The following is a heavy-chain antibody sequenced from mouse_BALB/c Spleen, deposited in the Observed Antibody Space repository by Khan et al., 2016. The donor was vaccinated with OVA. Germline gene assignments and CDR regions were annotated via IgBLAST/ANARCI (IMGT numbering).Heavy chain of an antibody. CDR1: GYTFTTYT. J-gene: IGHJ3*01. D-gene: IGHD2-14*01. Sequence: QVQLKQSGAELARPGASVKMSCKASGYTFTTYTMHWVKQRPGQGLEWIGYIIPTNDYTNYNQKFKDRATLTADKSSSTAYMQLSSLTSEDSALYYCAREGAYYRSDGWFVYWGQGTLVTVSA. CDR3: AREGAYYRSDGWFVY. CDR2: IIPTNDYT. V-gene: IGHV1-4*01.